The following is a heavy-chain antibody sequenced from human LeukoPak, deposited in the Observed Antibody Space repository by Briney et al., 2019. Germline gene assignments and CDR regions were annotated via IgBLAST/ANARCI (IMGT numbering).Heavy chain of an antibody. D-gene: IGHD3-22*01. CDR1: GFTFSSYG. Sequence: PGGSLRLSCAAPGFTFSSYGMHWVRQAPGKGLEWVAFIRWDGIIKYYADSVKGQFTISRDTSKNTLYLQMNSLRAEDTAVYYCARSKSYDSSGYYFDYWGQGTLVTVSS. J-gene: IGHJ4*02. V-gene: IGHV3-30*02. CDR3: ARSKSYDSSGYYFDY. CDR2: IRWDGIIK.